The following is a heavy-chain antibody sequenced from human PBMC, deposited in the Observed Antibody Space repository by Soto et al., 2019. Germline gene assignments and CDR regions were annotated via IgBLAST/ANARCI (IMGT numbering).Heavy chain of an antibody. CDR2: INPNSGGT. CDR3: AKAVLGGYSYGYFGNFDY. CDR1: GYAFTGYY. Sequence: ASVKVSCKASGYAFTGYYMHWVRQAPGQGLGWMGWINPNSGGTNYAQKFQGRVTMTRDTSISTAYMELSRLRSDDTAVYYCAKAVLGGYSYGYFGNFDYWGQGTLVTVSS. J-gene: IGHJ4*02. V-gene: IGHV1-2*02. D-gene: IGHD5-18*01.